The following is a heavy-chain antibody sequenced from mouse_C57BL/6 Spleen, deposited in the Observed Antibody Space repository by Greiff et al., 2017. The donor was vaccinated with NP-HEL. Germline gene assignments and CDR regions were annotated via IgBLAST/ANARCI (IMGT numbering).Heavy chain of an antibody. J-gene: IGHJ2*01. CDR1: GFTFSSYA. CDR3: ARADYSNFDY. CDR2: ISDGGSYT. V-gene: IGHV5-4*03. D-gene: IGHD2-5*01. Sequence: EVKLVESGGGLVKPGGSLKLSCAASGFTFSSYAMSWVRQTPEKRLEWVATISDGGSYTYYPDNVKGRFTISRDNAKNNLYLQMSHLKSEDTAMYYCARADYSNFDYWGQGTTLTVSS.